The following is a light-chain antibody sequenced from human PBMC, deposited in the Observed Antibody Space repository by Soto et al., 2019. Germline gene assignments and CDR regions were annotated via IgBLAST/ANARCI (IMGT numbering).Light chain of an antibody. V-gene: IGLV2-14*01. CDR3: SSYTSSSTPYV. CDR2: EVS. Sequence: QSALTQPASVSGSPGQSITISCTGTSSDVGGYNYVSWYQQHPGKAPQLMIYEVSNRPSGVSNRFSGSKTGNTASLTISGPQAEDEADYYCSSYTSSSTPYVFGTGTKVT. J-gene: IGLJ1*01. CDR1: SSDVGGYNY.